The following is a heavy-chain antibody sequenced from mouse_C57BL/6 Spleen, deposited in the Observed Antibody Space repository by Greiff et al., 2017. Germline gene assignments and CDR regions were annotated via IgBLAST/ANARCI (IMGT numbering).Heavy chain of an antibody. CDR2: IYPGDGDT. V-gene: IGHV1-80*01. J-gene: IGHJ4*01. CDR1: GYAFSSYW. CDR3: ARFTTVVAKVYYAMDY. Sequence: QVQLQQSGAELVKPGASVKISCKASGYAFSSYWMNWVKQRPGKGLEWIGQIYPGDGDTNSNGKFKGKATLTADKSSSTADMQLSSLTSEDSAVYCCARFTTVVAKVYYAMDYWGQGTSVTVSS. D-gene: IGHD1-1*01.